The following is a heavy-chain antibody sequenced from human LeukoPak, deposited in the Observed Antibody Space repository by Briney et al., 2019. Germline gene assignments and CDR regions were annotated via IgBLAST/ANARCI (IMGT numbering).Heavy chain of an antibody. CDR3: ARDLVESRSVVASEKSDH. J-gene: IGHJ4*02. Sequence: PGGSLRLSCAASGFTFSRYSMNWVRQAPGKGLEWVSSISSSNSYIFNADSVKGRFTIYRDNAKNSLYLQMNTLRDEDTAVYYFARDLVESRSVVASEKSDHWGQGALVTVSS. CDR2: ISSSNSYI. V-gene: IGHV3-21*01. CDR1: GFTFSRYS. D-gene: IGHD2-15*01.